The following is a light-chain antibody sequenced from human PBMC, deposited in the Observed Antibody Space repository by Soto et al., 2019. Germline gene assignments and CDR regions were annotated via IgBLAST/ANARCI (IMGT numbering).Light chain of an antibody. V-gene: IGKV1-9*01. Sequence: IQLTQSPSTLSASIGDRVSITCRASQGISSYLAWYQQRPGKAPSLLIYGASTLESGVPSRFSGSGSGTDFTLTISSLQPEDFATYYCQQLHNFPRTFGQGTKVDIK. CDR3: QQLHNFPRT. CDR2: GAS. J-gene: IGKJ1*01. CDR1: QGISSY.